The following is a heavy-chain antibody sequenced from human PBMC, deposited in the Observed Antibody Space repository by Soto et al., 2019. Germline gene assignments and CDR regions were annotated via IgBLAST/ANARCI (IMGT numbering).Heavy chain of an antibody. CDR1: GGTFSSYA. CDR2: IIPLFGTA. Sequence: SVKVSCKASGGTFSSYAISWVRQAPGQGLEWMGGIIPLFGTANYAQKFQGRVPMTADESTSTAYMELSSLRSEDTAVYYCAREPVVPAAIFGMDVWGQGTTVTV. CDR3: AREPVVPAAIFGMDV. J-gene: IGHJ6*02. D-gene: IGHD2-2*01. V-gene: IGHV1-69*13.